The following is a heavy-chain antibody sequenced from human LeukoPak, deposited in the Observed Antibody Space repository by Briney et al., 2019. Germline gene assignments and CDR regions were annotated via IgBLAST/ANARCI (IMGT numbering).Heavy chain of an antibody. CDR3: VRDRYFDF. Sequence: PGGSLRLSCAASGFTVSSNYMSWVRQAPGKGLEWVSVIYSGGSTYYADSVKGRFTTSTDNSKNTLSLQMTSLRAEDTAMYYCVRDRYFDFWGQGTLVTVSS. CDR2: IYSGGST. J-gene: IGHJ4*01. V-gene: IGHV3-53*01. CDR1: GFTVSSNY.